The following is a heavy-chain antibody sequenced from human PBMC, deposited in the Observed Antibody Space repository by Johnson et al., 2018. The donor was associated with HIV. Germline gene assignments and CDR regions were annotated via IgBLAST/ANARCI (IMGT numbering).Heavy chain of an antibody. V-gene: IGHV3-33*08. Sequence: PLVESGGGLVQPGGSLRLSCAASGFTFSSYWMHWVRQAPGKGLEWVAVIWSDGGLKYYADSVKGRFTISRDNSKNTLYLQMNSLRAEDTAVYYCARVFYYDSNDVFDIWGQGTRVTVSS. CDR3: ARVFYYDSNDVFDI. J-gene: IGHJ3*02. D-gene: IGHD3-22*01. CDR2: IWSDGGLK. CDR1: GFTFSSYW.